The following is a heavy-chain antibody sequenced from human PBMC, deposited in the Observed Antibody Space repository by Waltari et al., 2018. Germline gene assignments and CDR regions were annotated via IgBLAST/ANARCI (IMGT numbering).Heavy chain of an antibody. V-gene: IGHV3-53*01. Sequence: EVQLVESGGGLIQPGGSLRLSCAASGFTVSSNYMSWVRQAPGKGLEWVSVIYSGGSTYYADSVKGRFTISRDNSKNTLYLQMNSLRAEDTAVYYCAKVRIYGSGSYYNGWGYWGQGTLVTVSS. CDR1: GFTVSSNY. CDR3: AKVRIYGSGSYYNGWGY. J-gene: IGHJ4*02. D-gene: IGHD3-10*01. CDR2: IYSGGST.